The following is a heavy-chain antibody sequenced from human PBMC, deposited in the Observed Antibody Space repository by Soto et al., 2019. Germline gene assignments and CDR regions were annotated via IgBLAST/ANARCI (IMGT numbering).Heavy chain of an antibody. Sequence: GGSLRLSCAASGFTFSSYGMHWVRQAPGKGLEWVAVISYDGSNKYYADSVKGRFTISRDNSKNTLYLQMNSLRAEDTAVYYCAKSHGVYYYYMDVWGKGTTVTVSS. CDR2: ISYDGSNK. J-gene: IGHJ6*03. V-gene: IGHV3-30*18. CDR1: GFTFSSYG. D-gene: IGHD3-16*01. CDR3: AKSHGVYYYYMDV.